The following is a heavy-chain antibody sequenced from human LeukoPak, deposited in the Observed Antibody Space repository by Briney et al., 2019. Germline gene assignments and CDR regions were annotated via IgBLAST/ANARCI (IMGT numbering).Heavy chain of an antibody. Sequence: PGGSLRLSCAASGFTFSSYSMNWVRQAPGKGLEWVSSISSSSSYIYYADSVKGRFTISRDNAKNSLYLQMNSPRAEDTAVYYCARDERHSYGPWYMDVWGKGTTVTVSS. CDR1: GFTFSSYS. V-gene: IGHV3-21*01. CDR3: ARDERHSYGPWYMDV. J-gene: IGHJ6*03. CDR2: ISSSSSYI. D-gene: IGHD5-18*01.